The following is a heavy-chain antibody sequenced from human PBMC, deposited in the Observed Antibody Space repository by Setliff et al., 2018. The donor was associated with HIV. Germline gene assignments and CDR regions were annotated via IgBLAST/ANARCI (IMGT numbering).Heavy chain of an antibody. CDR3: ARATDSYYYYMDV. Sequence: GGSLRLSCAASRFTFSIYRMNWVRQAPGKGLEWVASISSGGYTIYADSVKGRFTMSRDNAKNSLDLQMNSLRVEDTAVYYCARATDSYYYYMDVWGKGATVTVSS. V-gene: IGHV3-21*04. J-gene: IGHJ6*03. CDR2: ISSGGYT. CDR1: RFTFSIYR.